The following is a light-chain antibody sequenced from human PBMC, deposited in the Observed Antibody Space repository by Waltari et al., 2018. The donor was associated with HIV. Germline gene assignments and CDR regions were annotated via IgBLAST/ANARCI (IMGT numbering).Light chain of an antibody. V-gene: IGLV3-10*01. CDR1: ALSKKY. J-gene: IGLJ3*02. CDR3: YSTDSSGNHRV. CDR2: VDT. Sequence: SYELTQPPSVSVSPGQTARITCSGDALSKKYASWYQQKSGQAPVLVIYVDTKRPSGIPERFSGSSSGTMATLTISGAQVEDEADYYCYSTDSSGNHRVFGGGTKLTVL.